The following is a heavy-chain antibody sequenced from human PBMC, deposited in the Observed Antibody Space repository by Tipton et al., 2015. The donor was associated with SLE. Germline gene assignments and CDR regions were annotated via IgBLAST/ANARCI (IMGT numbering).Heavy chain of an antibody. CDR1: GDSISGHY. D-gene: IGHD4-17*01. CDR3: ARHAGDYAYFDS. CDR2: IYDSGST. Sequence: TLSLTCTVSGDSISGHYRSWIRQPPGKGLEWIGYIYDSGSTSYNPSLKSRVTISEDTSKQQFSLKRSSLTAADTAVYYCARHAGDYAYFDSWGQGTLVTVSS. V-gene: IGHV4-59*08. J-gene: IGHJ4*02.